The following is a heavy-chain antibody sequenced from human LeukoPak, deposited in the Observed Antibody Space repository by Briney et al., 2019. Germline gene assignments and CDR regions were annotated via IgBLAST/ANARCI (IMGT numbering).Heavy chain of an antibody. CDR2: IIPIFGTA. V-gene: IGHV1-69*05. CDR1: GGTFSSYA. D-gene: IGHD5-24*01. J-gene: IGHJ4*02. CDR3: ARGEVEMATITYLDY. Sequence: GSSVKVSCKASGGTFSSYAISWVRQAPGQGLEWMGGIIPIFGTANYAQKFQGRVTITTDESTSIAYMELSSLSSEDTAVYYFARGEVEMATITYLDYWGQGTLVTVSS.